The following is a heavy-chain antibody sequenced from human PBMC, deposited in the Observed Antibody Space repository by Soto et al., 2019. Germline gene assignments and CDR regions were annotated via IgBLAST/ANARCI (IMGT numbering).Heavy chain of an antibody. J-gene: IGHJ4*02. CDR2: IYYSGST. D-gene: IGHD1-26*01. CDR1: GGSISSGGYY. Sequence: QVQLQESGPGLVKPSQTLSLTCTVSGGSISSGGYYWSWRRQHPGKGLEWIGYIYYSGSTYYNPSLKSRVTISVDTSKNQFSLKLSSVTAADTAVYYCARDRGPWTNFDYWGQGTLVTVSS. V-gene: IGHV4-31*03. CDR3: ARDRGPWTNFDY.